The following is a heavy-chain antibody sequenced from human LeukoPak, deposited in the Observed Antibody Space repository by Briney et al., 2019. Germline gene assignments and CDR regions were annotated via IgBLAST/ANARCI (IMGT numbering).Heavy chain of an antibody. J-gene: IGHJ4*02. D-gene: IGHD2-15*01. CDR2: INGDNDNT. CDR3: ARGRGRYCSGGSCRRPLFDY. Sequence: ASVKVSCKTSGYTFTSYAMHWVRQAPGQRLEWMGCINGDNDNTQYSQKFQGRVTITRDTSASTAYMELSSLTSEDMAVFYCARGRGRYCSGGSCRRPLFDYWGQGTLVTVSS. CDR1: GYTFTSYA. V-gene: IGHV1-3*03.